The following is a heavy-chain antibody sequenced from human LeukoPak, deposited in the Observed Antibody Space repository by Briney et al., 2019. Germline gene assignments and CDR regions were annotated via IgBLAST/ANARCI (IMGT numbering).Heavy chain of an antibody. CDR2: FDPEDGET. CDR3: ATDSARGGDFAFDI. V-gene: IGHV1-24*01. CDR1: GYTLTELS. Sequence: ASVKVSCKVSGYTLTELSMHWVRQAPGKGLEWMGGFDPEDGETIYAQKFQGRVTMTEDTSTDTAYMELSSLRSEDTAVYYCATDSARGGDFAFDIWGQGTMVTVSS. D-gene: IGHD2-21*02. J-gene: IGHJ3*02.